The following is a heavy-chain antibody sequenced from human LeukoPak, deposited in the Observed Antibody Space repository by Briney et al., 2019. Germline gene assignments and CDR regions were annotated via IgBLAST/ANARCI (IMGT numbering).Heavy chain of an antibody. CDR3: AKDLLGPGPPGETDDY. Sequence: GGSLRPSCAASGFTFSSYGMHWVRQAPGKGLEWVAVISYDGSNKYYADSVKGRFTISRDNSKNTLYLQMNSLRAEDTAVYYCAKDLLGPGPPGETDDYWGQGTLVTVSS. D-gene: IGHD3-16*01. CDR2: ISYDGSNK. CDR1: GFTFSSYG. J-gene: IGHJ4*02. V-gene: IGHV3-30*18.